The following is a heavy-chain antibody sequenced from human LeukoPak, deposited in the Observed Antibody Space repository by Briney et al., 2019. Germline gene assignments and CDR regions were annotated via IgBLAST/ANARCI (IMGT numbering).Heavy chain of an antibody. J-gene: IGHJ4*02. V-gene: IGHV4-38-2*02. CDR3: ARDNIVVVAATKAYYFDY. CDR1: GYSISSGYY. CDR2: IYHSGST. D-gene: IGHD2-15*01. Sequence: PSETLFLTCTVSGYSISSGYYWGWIRQPPGKGLEWIGSIYHSGSTYYNPSLKSRVTISVDTSKNQFSLKLSSVTAADTAVYYCARDNIVVVAATKAYYFDYWGQGTLVTVSS.